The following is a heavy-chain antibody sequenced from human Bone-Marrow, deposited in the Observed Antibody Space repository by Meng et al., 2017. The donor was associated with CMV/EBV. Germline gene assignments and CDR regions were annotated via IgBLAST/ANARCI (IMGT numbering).Heavy chain of an antibody. CDR3: ARVAYGDYVIWFDS. V-gene: IGHV3-7*01. Sequence: GGSLRLSCAASGFTFSSYWMSWVRQAPGKGLEWVANIKQDGSEKYYVDSVKGRFTISRDNAKNSLYLQMNSLRAEDTAVYYCARVAYGDYVIWFDSWGHGTLVTVSS. J-gene: IGHJ5*01. D-gene: IGHD4-17*01. CDR1: GFTFSSYW. CDR2: IKQDGSEK.